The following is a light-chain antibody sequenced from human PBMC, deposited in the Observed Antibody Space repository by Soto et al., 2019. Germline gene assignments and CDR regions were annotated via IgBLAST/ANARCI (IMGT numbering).Light chain of an antibody. Sequence: EIVVTQSPGTLSLSPGERATLSCRASQSVSSSYLAWYQQKPGQAPTLLIYGASTRATGIPDRFSGSGSGTDFTLTISRLEPEDFAVYYCQQYGSSPPYTFGQGTKLEIK. CDR2: GAS. J-gene: IGKJ2*01. V-gene: IGKV3-20*01. CDR3: QQYGSSPPYT. CDR1: QSVSSSY.